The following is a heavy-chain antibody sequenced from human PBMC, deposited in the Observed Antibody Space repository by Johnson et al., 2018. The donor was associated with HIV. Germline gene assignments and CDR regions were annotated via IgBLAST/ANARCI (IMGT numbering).Heavy chain of an antibody. CDR1: GFTFSTYW. Sequence: VQLVESGGGLVQPGGSLRLSCGASGFTFSTYWMSWVRQSPGQGLEWVANLKKDGSEKYYVDSVKGRFTISRDNAKNSLYLQMNSLRAEDTAVYYCAKDLYSSSWTNDAFDIWGQGTMVTVSS. J-gene: IGHJ3*02. CDR2: LKKDGSEK. V-gene: IGHV3-7*01. CDR3: AKDLYSSSWTNDAFDI. D-gene: IGHD6-13*01.